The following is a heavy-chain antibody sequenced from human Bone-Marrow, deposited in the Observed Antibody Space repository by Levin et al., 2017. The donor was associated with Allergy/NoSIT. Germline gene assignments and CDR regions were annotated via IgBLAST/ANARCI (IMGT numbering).Heavy chain of an antibody. J-gene: IGHJ4*02. CDR1: GFNFRNYD. CDR2: VWFDGSTK. CDR3: ASEKYGDSAFEY. D-gene: IGHD4-17*01. Sequence: GESLKISCAASGFNFRNYDMHWVRQAPGKGMEWVAIVWFDGSTKYYRDSVKGRFTISRDNSKNTVYLEMSTLRADDTARYYCASEKYGDSAFEYWGQGTLVIVSS. V-gene: IGHV3-33*01.